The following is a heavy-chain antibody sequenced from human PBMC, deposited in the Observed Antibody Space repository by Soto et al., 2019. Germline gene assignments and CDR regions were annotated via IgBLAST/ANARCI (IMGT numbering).Heavy chain of an antibody. J-gene: IGHJ4*02. CDR2: ISYTGIT. Sequence: QVQVQESGPGLVKPSQTLSLTCTVSGASVSSSDYYWSWFRQPPGKGPEWIGYISYTGITSYNPSLKSRVTMSIYTSKTQFSLSLRSVTAADTVVYYCEASGGYWGQGTLVTVSS. V-gene: IGHV4-30-4*01. CDR3: EASGGY. CDR1: GASVSSSDYY.